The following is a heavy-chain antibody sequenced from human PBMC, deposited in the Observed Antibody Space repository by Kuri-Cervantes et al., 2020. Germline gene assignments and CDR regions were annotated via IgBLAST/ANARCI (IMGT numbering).Heavy chain of an antibody. J-gene: IGHJ6*03. CDR3: ARAPRVSSGRDGPYYYYMDV. CDR1: GYTFTSYA. D-gene: IGHD6-19*01. Sequence: ASVKVSCKASGYTFTSYAMHWVRQAPGQRLEWMGWINAGNGNTKYSQKFQGRVTITRDTSASTAYMELGSLRSEDTAVYYCARAPRVSSGRDGPYYYYMDVWGKGTTVTVSS. V-gene: IGHV1-3*01. CDR2: INAGNGNT.